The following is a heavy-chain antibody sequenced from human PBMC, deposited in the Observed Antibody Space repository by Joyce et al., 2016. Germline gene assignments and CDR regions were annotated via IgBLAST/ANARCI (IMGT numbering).Heavy chain of an antibody. CDR1: AYSFTDYY. J-gene: IGHJ3*01. D-gene: IGHD2-2*01. V-gene: IGHV1-2*06. Sequence: QVQLVQSGAEVKKPGASVKVPCKASAYSFTDYYIHWVRQAPGQGLQWMGRINPGSGGTNYAQKFQGRVTMTTDTSISTAYMELRRLRSDDTAVYFCARGPMPPYAFDVWGQGTMVTVSS. CDR2: INPGSGGT. CDR3: ARGPMPPYAFDV.